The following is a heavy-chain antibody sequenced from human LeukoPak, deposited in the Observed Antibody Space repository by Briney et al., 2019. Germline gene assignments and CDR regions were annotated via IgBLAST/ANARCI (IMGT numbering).Heavy chain of an antibody. CDR1: GFTFSDYD. Sequence: PGGSLRLSCSASGFTFSDYDMNWVRQAPGKGLEWVSSISYLSSHVYYGDSVKGRFSISRDNAKDSLYLQMNNLGAEDTAIYYCGRAFPPLRTSSAGDLWGQGILVTVSS. CDR3: GRAFPPLRTSSAGDL. V-gene: IGHV3-21*01. J-gene: IGHJ4*02. CDR2: ISYLSSHV. D-gene: IGHD3-16*01.